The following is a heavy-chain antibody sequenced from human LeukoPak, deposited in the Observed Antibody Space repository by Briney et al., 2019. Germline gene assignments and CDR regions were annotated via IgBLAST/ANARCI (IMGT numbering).Heavy chain of an antibody. CDR3: ARLQSGYSSGWHFDY. CDR2: NYYSGST. CDR1: GGSISSYY. D-gene: IGHD6-19*01. Sequence: SETLSLTCTVSGGSISSYYWSWIRQPLGKGLEWIGYNYYSGSTNYNPSLKSRVTISVDTSKNQFSLKLSSVTAADTAVYYCARLQSGYSSGWHFDYWGQGTLVTVSS. J-gene: IGHJ4*02. V-gene: IGHV4-59*01.